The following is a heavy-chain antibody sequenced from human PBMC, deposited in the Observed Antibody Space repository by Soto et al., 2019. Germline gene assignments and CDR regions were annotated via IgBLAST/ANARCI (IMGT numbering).Heavy chain of an antibody. CDR2: IIPIFGIA. V-gene: IGHV1-69*10. J-gene: IGHJ4*02. CDR3: ARYYDSSGYYFDY. Sequence: ASVKVSCKASGGTFSSYAISWVRQAPGQGLEWMVGIIPIFGIANYAQKFQGRVTITADKSTSTAYMELSSLRSEDTAVYYCARYYDSSGYYFDYWGQGTLVTVSS. D-gene: IGHD3-22*01. CDR1: GGTFSSYA.